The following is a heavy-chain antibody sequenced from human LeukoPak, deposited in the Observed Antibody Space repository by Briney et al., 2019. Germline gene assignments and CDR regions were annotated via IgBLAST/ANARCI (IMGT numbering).Heavy chain of an antibody. CDR3: ARGQSNYYDSSGYYYVENWFDP. CDR2: INPSGGST. Sequence: ASVKVSCKASGYTFTIYYMHWVRQAPGQGLEWMGIINPSGGSTSYAQIFQGRVTMTRDTSTSTVYMELSSLRSEDTAVYYCARGQSNYYDSSGYYYVENWFDPWGQGTLVTVSS. V-gene: IGHV1-46*01. D-gene: IGHD3-22*01. J-gene: IGHJ5*02. CDR1: GYTFTIYY.